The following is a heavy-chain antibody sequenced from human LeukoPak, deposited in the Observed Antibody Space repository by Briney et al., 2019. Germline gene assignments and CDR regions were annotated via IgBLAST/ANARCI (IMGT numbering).Heavy chain of an antibody. V-gene: IGHV4-34*01. CDR1: GGSFSGYY. J-gene: IGHJ4*02. CDR3: ARALYYYDSSGYYYPFDY. Sequence: SETLSLTCAVYGGSFSGYYWSWIRQPPGKGLEWIGEINHSGSTNYNPSLKSRVTISVDTSKNQFSLKLSSVTAAGTAVYYCARALYYYDSSGYYYPFDYWGQGTLVTVSS. D-gene: IGHD3-22*01. CDR2: INHSGST.